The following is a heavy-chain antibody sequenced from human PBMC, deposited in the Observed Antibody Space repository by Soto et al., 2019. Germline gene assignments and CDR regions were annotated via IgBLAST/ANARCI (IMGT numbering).Heavy chain of an antibody. CDR2: TSGRGDKT. J-gene: IGHJ4*02. V-gene: IGHV3-23*01. Sequence: EVQLLESGGGLIQPGGSLRLSCAASGFTFSNYAMTWVRQAPGKGLEWVSATSGRGDKTYYSASVKDQFTISRYNSKNAFFLPMNSLRAEDTAIYYCAVPASHYVSGVFHYWGQGTLVSVSS. CDR3: AVPASHYVSGVFHY. CDR1: GFTFSNYA. D-gene: IGHD3-16*01.